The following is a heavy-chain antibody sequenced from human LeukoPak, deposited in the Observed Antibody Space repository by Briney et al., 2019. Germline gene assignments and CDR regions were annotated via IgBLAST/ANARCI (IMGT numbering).Heavy chain of an antibody. J-gene: IGHJ4*02. CDR1: GFTLSSYA. Sequence: PGRSLRLSCAASGFTLSSYAMHWVRQAPGKGLEWVAVISYDGSNKYYADSVKGRFTISRDNSKNTLYLQMNSLRAEDTAVYYCARGAAHDYWGQGTLVTVSS. D-gene: IGHD6-25*01. V-gene: IGHV3-30*04. CDR3: ARGAAHDY. CDR2: ISYDGSNK.